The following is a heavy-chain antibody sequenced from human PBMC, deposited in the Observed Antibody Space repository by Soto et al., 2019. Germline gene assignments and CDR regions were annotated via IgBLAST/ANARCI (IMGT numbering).Heavy chain of an antibody. CDR2: IWYDGSNK. D-gene: IGHD6-19*01. V-gene: IGHV3-33*01. J-gene: IGHJ4*02. CDR3: ARDIAVAGPFDY. Sequence: GGSLRLSCAASGFTFSSYGMHWVRQAPGKGLEWVAVIWYDGSNKYYADSVKGRFTISRDNSKNTLYLQMNSLGAEDTAVYYCARDIAVAGPFDYWGQGTLVTVSS. CDR1: GFTFSSYG.